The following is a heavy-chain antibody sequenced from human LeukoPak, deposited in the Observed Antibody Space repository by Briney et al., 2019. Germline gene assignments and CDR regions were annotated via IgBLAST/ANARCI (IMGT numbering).Heavy chain of an antibody. CDR1: GYTFTSYD. V-gene: IGHV1-8*01. CDR2: MSPNSGNT. CDR3: ARAGSGSSGGYYYYGMDV. J-gene: IGHJ6*02. Sequence: ASVKVSCKASGYTFTSYDISWVRQATGQGLEWMGWMSPNSGNTGYAQKFQGRVTMTRNTSISTAYMELSSLRSEDTAVYYCARAGSGSSGGYYYYGMDVWGQGTTVTVSS. D-gene: IGHD1-26*01.